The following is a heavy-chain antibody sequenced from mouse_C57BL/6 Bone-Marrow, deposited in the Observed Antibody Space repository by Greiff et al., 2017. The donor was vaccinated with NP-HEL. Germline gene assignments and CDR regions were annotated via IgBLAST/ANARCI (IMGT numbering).Heavy chain of an antibody. CDR3: ARPRQLRLLAY. Sequence: QVQLKQSGAELVKPGASVKLSCKASGYTFTSYWMQWVKQRPGQGLEWIGEIDPSDSYTNYNQKFKGKATLTVDTSSSTAYMQLSSLTSEDSAVYYCARPRQLRLLAYWGQGTLVTVSA. V-gene: IGHV1-50*01. CDR1: GYTFTSYW. CDR2: IDPSDSYT. J-gene: IGHJ3*01. D-gene: IGHD3-2*02.